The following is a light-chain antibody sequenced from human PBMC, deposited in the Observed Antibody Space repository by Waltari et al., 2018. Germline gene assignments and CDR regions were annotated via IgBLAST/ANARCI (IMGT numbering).Light chain of an antibody. Sequence: EIVLTQSPGTLSLSPGARATPSCRASQAVSRFLAWYQQKPGPAPRLLIYDTSTRATGIPDRFSGSGSGTDFSLTISRLEPEDFAVYYCQKYGSLPATFGQGTKVEIK. V-gene: IGKV3-20*01. CDR1: QAVSRF. CDR2: DTS. CDR3: QKYGSLPAT. J-gene: IGKJ1*01.